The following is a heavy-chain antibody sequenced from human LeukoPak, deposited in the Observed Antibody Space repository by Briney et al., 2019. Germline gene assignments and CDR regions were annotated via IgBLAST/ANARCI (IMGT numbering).Heavy chain of an antibody. CDR1: GGSISSYY. CDR2: TYYSGST. V-gene: IGHV4-59*01. J-gene: IGHJ4*02. Sequence: SETLSLTCTVSGGSISSYYWSWIRQPPGKGLEWIGYTYYSGSTNYNPSLKSRVTISVDTSKNQFSLKLSSVTAADTAVYYCARDRRYSYGYDYWGQGTLVTVSS. D-gene: IGHD5-18*01. CDR3: ARDRRYSYGYDY.